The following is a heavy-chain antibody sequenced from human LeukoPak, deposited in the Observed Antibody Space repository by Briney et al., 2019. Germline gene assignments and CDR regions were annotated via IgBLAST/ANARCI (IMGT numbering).Heavy chain of an antibody. CDR1: GGSFSGYY. J-gene: IGHJ4*02. V-gene: IGHV4-34*01. CDR2: INHSGST. Sequence: SETLSLTCAVYGGSFSGYYWSWIRQPPGKGLEWIGEINHSGSTNYNPSLKSRVTISVDTSKNQFSLKLSSVTAADPAVYYCARIHRYCSGGACYVLDNWGQGTLVAVSP. D-gene: IGHD2-15*01. CDR3: ARIHRYCSGGACYVLDN.